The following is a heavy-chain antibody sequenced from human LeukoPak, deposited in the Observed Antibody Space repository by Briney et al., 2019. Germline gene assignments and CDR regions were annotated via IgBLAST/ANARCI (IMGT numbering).Heavy chain of an antibody. D-gene: IGHD4-11*01. Sequence: GGSLRLSCAASGFTFSNYYMNWIRQAPGKGLEWVSYISSSGSNIYYADSVKGRFTISRDNSKNTLYLQMNSLRAEDTAVYYCARAVSYDYSNYPPLYYFDYWGQGTLVT. J-gene: IGHJ4*02. CDR2: ISSSGSNI. V-gene: IGHV3-11*01. CDR1: GFTFSNYY. CDR3: ARAVSYDYSNYPPLYYFDY.